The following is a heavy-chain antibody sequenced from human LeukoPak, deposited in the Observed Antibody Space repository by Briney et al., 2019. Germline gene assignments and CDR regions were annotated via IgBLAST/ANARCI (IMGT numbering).Heavy chain of an antibody. CDR1: GYSFTSYW. D-gene: IGHD3-22*01. J-gene: IGHJ4*02. V-gene: IGHV5-51*01. CDR2: IYPGDSDT. CDR3: ANSRSGYHLDY. Sequence: GESLKISCQASGYSFTSYWIGWVREMPGKGLEWMGIIYPGDSDTRYSPSFQGQVTISADKSISTAYLQWSSLKASDTAMYFCANSRSGYHLDYWGQGTLVTVSS.